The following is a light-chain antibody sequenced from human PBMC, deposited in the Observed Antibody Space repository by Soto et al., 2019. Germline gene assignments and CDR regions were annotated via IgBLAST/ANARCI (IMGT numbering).Light chain of an antibody. CDR1: QSVITN. CDR2: GAS. J-gene: IGKJ2*01. V-gene: IGKV3-15*01. CDR3: QHYNHWPMYT. Sequence: ELVMTQSPATLSASPGERATLSCRASQSVITNVAWYQQKPGQAPRLLIYGASTRATGIPARFSGSGSGTEFTLTISSLQSEDVAVYYCQHYNHWPMYTLGQGTNVDIK.